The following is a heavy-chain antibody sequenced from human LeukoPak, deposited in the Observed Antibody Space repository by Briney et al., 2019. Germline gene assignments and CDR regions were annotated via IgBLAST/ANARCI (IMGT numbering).Heavy chain of an antibody. J-gene: IGHJ4*02. Sequence: GGSLRLSCAASGFTFDDYAMHWVRQAPGKGLEWVSGISWNSGSIGYADSVKGRFTISRDNAKNSLYLQMNSLRAEDTALYYCAKDLGYSSSWPSFDYWGQGTLVTVSS. D-gene: IGHD6-13*01. CDR2: ISWNSGSI. CDR1: GFTFDDYA. CDR3: AKDLGYSSSWPSFDY. V-gene: IGHV3-9*01.